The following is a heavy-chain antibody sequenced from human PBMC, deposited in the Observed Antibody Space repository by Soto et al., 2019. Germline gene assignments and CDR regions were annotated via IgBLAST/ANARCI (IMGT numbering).Heavy chain of an antibody. CDR3: ARGNGDSTYYHYYYGMDV. Sequence: SETLSLTCTVSGGSITTYYWTWVRQPPGKGLEWIGYIYDSGTTKYNPSLKSRVTISIDMSKNQFSLRLSSVTAADTAVYYCARGNGDSTYYHYYYGMDVWGQGSTVTVSS. V-gene: IGHV4-59*01. CDR2: IYDSGTT. J-gene: IGHJ6*02. D-gene: IGHD4-17*01. CDR1: GGSITTYY.